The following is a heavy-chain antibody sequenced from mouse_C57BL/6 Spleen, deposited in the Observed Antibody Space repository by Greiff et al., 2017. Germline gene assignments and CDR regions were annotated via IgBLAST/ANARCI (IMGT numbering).Heavy chain of an antibody. CDR3: ARMGQGDFDY. V-gene: IGHV1-69*01. CDR2: IDPSDSYT. CDR1: GYTFTSYW. J-gene: IGHJ2*01. D-gene: IGHD3-3*01. Sequence: QVQLQQPGAELVMPGASVKLSCKASGYTFTSYWIHWVKQRPGQGLEWIGEIDPSDSYTNYNQKFKGKSTLTVDKSSSTAYMQLSSLTSEDSAVYYCARMGQGDFDYWGQGTTLTVSS.